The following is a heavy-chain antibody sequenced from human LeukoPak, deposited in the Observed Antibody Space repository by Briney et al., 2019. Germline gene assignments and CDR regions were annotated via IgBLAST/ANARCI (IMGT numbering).Heavy chain of an antibody. CDR3: ARDAGFGGNSDF. V-gene: IGHV3-7*01. J-gene: IGHJ4*02. D-gene: IGHD4-23*01. CDR1: GFTFNIYW. CDR2: IKGDGSAK. Sequence: TGGSLRLSCAASGFTFNIYWMMWVRQAPGKGLEWVAYIKGDGSAKHYVDSVRGRFTISRDNAENSLYLQMNSLRTEDTAVYCCARDAGFGGNSDFWGQGTLVTVSS.